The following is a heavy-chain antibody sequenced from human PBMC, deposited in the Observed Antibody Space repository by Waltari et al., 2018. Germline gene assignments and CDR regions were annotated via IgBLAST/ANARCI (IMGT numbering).Heavy chain of an antibody. CDR3: AREMDFAAGTFDY. Sequence: EVQLVESGGGLIQPGGSLRLSCAASGFTVSSTYMTWVRQAPGKGLEWVSVIYSGGSTYYADSVKGRFTISRDNSKNTLYLQMNSLRAEDTAVYYCAREMDFAAGTFDYWGQGTLVTVSS. CDR1: GFTVSSTY. J-gene: IGHJ4*02. CDR2: IYSGGST. D-gene: IGHD6-13*01. V-gene: IGHV3-53*01.